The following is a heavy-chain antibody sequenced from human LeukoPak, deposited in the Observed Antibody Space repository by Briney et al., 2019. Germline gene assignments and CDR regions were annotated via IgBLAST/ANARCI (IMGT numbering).Heavy chain of an antibody. V-gene: IGHV3-9*01. CDR3: ATMWYSSSWLNY. D-gene: IGHD6-13*01. CDR2: ISWNSGSI. J-gene: IGHJ4*02. Sequence: PGGSLRLSCAASGFTFDDYAMHWVRQAPGKGLEWVSGISWNSGSIGYADSVKGRFTISRDNAKNSLYLQMNSLRAEDTALYYCATMWYSSSWLNYWGQGTLVTVSS. CDR1: GFTFDDYA.